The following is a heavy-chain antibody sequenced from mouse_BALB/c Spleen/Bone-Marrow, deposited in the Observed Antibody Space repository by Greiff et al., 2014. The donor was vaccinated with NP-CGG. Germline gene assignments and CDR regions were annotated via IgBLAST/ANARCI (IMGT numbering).Heavy chain of an antibody. D-gene: IGHD2-1*01. Sequence: DVKLVESGGGLVQPGGSLKLSCAASGFTFSNYGMSWVRQTPDKRLELVATINGNGGSTYYPDSVKGRFTISRDTAKNTLYLQMSSLKSEETATYYCVRGNYGNYVDYFDFWGQGTTLTVSS. J-gene: IGHJ2*01. CDR3: VRGNYGNYVDYFDF. CDR1: GFTFSNYG. V-gene: IGHV5-6-3*01. CDR2: INGNGGST.